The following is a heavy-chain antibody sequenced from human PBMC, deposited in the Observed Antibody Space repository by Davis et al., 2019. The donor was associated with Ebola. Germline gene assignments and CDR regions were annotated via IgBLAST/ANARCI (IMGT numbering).Heavy chain of an antibody. Sequence: PGGSLRLSCAASGFTFSSYAMSWVRQAPGKGLEWVSAISGSGGSTYYADSVKGRFTISRDNSKNTLYLQMNSLRAEDTAVYYCARGHGSYYDSSGTFWGQGTLVTVSS. CDR2: ISGSGGST. J-gene: IGHJ4*02. D-gene: IGHD3-22*01. V-gene: IGHV3-23*01. CDR3: ARGHGSYYDSSGTF. CDR1: GFTFSSYA.